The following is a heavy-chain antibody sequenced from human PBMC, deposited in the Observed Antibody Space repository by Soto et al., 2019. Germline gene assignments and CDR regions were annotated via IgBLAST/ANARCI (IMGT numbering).Heavy chain of an antibody. CDR3: AGGRRERHNWFAP. CDR2: IYYGEKT. J-gene: IGHJ5*02. V-gene: IGHV4-59*03. D-gene: IGHD3-16*01. Sequence: ETLSLTCTVSGASFTSYYWSWIRQPPGKGLEWIGYIYYGEKTNYNPSLKNRVTISRDTSKNQVFLRLTSVTAADTAMYYCAGGRRERHNWFAPGGKGTQVPVPS. CDR1: GASFTSYY.